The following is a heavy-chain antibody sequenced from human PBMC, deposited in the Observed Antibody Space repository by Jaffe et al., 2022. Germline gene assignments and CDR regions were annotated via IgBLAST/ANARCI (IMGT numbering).Heavy chain of an antibody. V-gene: IGHV3-74*01. CDR2: INSDGSST. CDR1: GFTFSSYW. D-gene: IGHD2-2*01. J-gene: IGHJ4*02. Sequence: EVQLVESGGGLVQPGGSLRLSCAASGFTFSSYWMHWVRQAPGKGLVWVSRINSDGSSTSYADSVKGRFTISRDNAKNTLYLQMNSLRAEDTAVYYCARVPLPVNPLGYCSSTSCYDYGGFDYWGQGTLVTVSS. CDR3: ARVPLPVNPLGYCSSTSCYDYGGFDY.